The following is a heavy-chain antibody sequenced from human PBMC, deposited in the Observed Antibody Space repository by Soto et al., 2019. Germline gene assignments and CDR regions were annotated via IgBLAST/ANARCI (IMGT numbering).Heavy chain of an antibody. CDR3: ARDMDSRLTQCFDP. J-gene: IGHJ5*02. Sequence: PSETLSLTCIVSGGSITSYHCSWIRQLPWKGLEWIAYTSYTGNTNYNPSFQSRVTISIDTSKNQLSLKMTSMTAAETAVYYCARDMDSRLTQCFDPGGQGTLVAVSS. D-gene: IGHD3-9*01. V-gene: IGHV4-59*01. CDR1: GGSITSYH. CDR2: TSYTGNT.